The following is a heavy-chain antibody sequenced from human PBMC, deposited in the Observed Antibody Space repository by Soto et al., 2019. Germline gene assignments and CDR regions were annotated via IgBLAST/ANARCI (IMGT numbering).Heavy chain of an antibody. CDR2: MNPNSGNT. J-gene: IGHJ4*02. CDR1: GYTFTSYD. CDR3: ARVKLADTAMENFDY. V-gene: IGHV1-8*01. Sequence: GGLVKVSCKASGYTFTSYDINWVRQATGQGLEWMGWMNPNSGNTGYAQKFQGRVTMTRNTSISTAYMELSSLRSEDTAVYYCARVKLADTAMENFDYWGQGTQVTVSS. D-gene: IGHD5-18*01.